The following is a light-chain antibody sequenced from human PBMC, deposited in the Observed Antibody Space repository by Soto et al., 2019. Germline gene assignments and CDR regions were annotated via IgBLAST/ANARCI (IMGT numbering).Light chain of an antibody. J-gene: IGKJ1*01. V-gene: IGKV1-39*01. CDR1: QNIKSY. CDR2: SAS. CDR3: QQSYVPPVT. Sequence: DIQMTQSPSSLSASIGDRVTITCRASQNIKSYLNWYQQKPGKAPKLLIHSASSLQRGVASRFSGGGSGTDFTFTISSLQPEDFATYYCQQSYVPPVTFGQGTKVEI.